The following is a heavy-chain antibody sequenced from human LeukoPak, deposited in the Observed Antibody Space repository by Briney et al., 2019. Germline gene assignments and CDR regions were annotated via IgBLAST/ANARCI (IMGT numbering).Heavy chain of an antibody. CDR1: GFTFSSYE. CDR2: MSSRGSII. D-gene: IGHD4-23*01. CDR3: ATDLDYGGYSHFDF. J-gene: IGHJ4*02. V-gene: IGHV3-48*03. Sequence: GGSLRLSCAASGFTFSSYEMNWVRQAPGKGLEWVSYMSSRGSIIFYADSVKGRFTISRDNAKSTLWLQMNSLRAEDTAVYYCATDLDYGGYSHFDFWGQGTLVTVSS.